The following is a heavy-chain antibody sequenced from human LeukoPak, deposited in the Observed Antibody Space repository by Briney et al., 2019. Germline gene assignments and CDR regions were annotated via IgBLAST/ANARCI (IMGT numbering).Heavy chain of an antibody. CDR1: GFTFSSYS. CDR3: AHWDY. J-gene: IGHJ4*02. D-gene: IGHD1-1*01. V-gene: IGHV3-21*01. CDR2: ISSSSSYI. Sequence: GGSLRLSCAASGFTFSSYSMNWVRQAPGKGLEWVSSISSSSSYIDYADSVKGRFTISRDNAKNSLYLQMNSLRAEDTAVYYCAHWDYWGQGTLVTVSS.